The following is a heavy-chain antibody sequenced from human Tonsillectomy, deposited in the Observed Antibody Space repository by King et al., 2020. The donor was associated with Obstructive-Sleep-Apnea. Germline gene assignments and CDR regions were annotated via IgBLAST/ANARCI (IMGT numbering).Heavy chain of an antibody. CDR1: GFTFSSYG. V-gene: IGHV3-30*03. D-gene: IGHD3-9*01. CDR3: ATAGPSDYDILTGSDY. J-gene: IGHJ4*02. CDR2: ISYDGSNK. Sequence: VQLVESGGGVVQPGRSLRLSCAASGFTFSSYGMHWVRQAPGKGLEWVAVISYDGSNKYYAESVKGRFTISRDNSKNTLYLQMNSLRSEDTAVYYCATAGPSDYDILTGSDYWGQGTLVTVSS.